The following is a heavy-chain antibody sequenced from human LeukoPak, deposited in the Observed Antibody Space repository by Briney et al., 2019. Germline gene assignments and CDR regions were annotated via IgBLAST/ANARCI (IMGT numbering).Heavy chain of an antibody. J-gene: IGHJ4*02. CDR2: ISYDGSDK. D-gene: IGHD3-22*01. V-gene: IGHV3-30*18. Sequence: GGSLRLSCAASGFTISRYGMHWVRQAPGKGLEWVATISYDGSDKWYGDSVKGRFTISRDNSQNSLYLQMNSLRAEDTAVYYCAKDGLSGSAQRYYFDYWGQGTLVTVSS. CDR1: GFTISRYG. CDR3: AKDGLSGSAQRYYFDY.